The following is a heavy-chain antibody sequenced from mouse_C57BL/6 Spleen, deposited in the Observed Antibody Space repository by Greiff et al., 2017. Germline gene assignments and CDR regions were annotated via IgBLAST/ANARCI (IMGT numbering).Heavy chain of an antibody. Sequence: VQLKESGADLVKPGASLKLSCAASGYTFSSYGMPWVRQTPDKRLEWVATISPGGSDTYYTDSVKGRSTFSRDNAYSTLYLQLSSLKSEDTALYYGAREGNYEGPPFAYWGQGTLVTVSA. D-gene: IGHD2-1*01. CDR1: GYTFSSYG. J-gene: IGHJ3*01. V-gene: IGHV5-6*01. CDR2: ISPGGSDT. CDR3: AREGNYEGPPFAY.